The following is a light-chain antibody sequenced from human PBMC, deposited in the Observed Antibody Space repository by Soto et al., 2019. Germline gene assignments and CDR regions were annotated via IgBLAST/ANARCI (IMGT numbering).Light chain of an antibody. CDR3: CSYAGSSTLRV. CDR1: SSDVGSYNL. J-gene: IGLJ1*01. CDR2: EGS. V-gene: IGLV2-23*01. Sequence: QPVLTQPASVSGSPGQSITISCTGTSSDVGSYNLVSWYQQHPGKAPKLMIYEGSKRPSGVSNRFSGSKSGNTASLTISGLQAEDEADYYCCSYAGSSTLRVFGTGTKVTVL.